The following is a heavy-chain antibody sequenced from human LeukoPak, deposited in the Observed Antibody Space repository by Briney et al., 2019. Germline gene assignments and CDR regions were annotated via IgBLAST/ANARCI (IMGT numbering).Heavy chain of an antibody. D-gene: IGHD3-10*01. J-gene: IGHJ4*02. Sequence: GGSLRLSCAASGFTFSSYGMHWVRQAPGKGLEWVAFMRFDGRDKYYADSVKGRFTISRDNAKNSLYLQMNSMRAEYTALYYCAKDNYYGSGTYLVYWGQGTLVTVSS. CDR2: MRFDGRDK. CDR3: AKDNYYGSGTYLVY. V-gene: IGHV3-30*02. CDR1: GFTFSSYG.